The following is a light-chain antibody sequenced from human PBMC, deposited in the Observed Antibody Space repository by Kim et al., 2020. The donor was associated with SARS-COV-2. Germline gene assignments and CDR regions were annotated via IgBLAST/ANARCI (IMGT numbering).Light chain of an antibody. CDR2: DTS. Sequence: SPGERATLSCTASQSVTRLLAWDQQKPGQPPRLVIYDTSTRATGIPARFKGSGSGTEFTLTISSLQSEDCAVYYCQQYSNWPPYTFGQGTKVDIK. V-gene: IGKV3-15*01. CDR1: QSVTRL. J-gene: IGKJ2*01. CDR3: QQYSNWPPYT.